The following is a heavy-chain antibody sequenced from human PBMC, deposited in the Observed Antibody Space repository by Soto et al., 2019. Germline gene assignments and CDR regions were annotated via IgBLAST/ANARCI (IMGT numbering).Heavy chain of an antibody. J-gene: IGHJ6*01. Sequence: QVQLVESGGGVVQPGRSLRLSCAASGFTFSSYGMHWVRQAPGKGLEWVAVIWYDGSNKYYADSVKGRFTISRDNSKNTLYLQMNSLRAEDTAVYYCARDRHNYSNYGAYYYYGMDVW. CDR1: GFTFSSYG. D-gene: IGHD4-4*01. CDR3: ARDRHNYSNYGAYYYYGMDV. CDR2: IWYDGSNK. V-gene: IGHV3-33*01.